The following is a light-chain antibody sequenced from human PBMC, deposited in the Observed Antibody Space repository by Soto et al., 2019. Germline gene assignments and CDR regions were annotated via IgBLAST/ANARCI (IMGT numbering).Light chain of an antibody. Sequence: EIVMTQSPATLSVSPGESATLSCRASQSVNTNLAWYQQKPGRAPRLLIHGASTRATGIPARFSGSGSGTEFTLNIISLQSEDFAVYYCQQYNNWPPHTFGQGTKLESK. CDR1: QSVNTN. J-gene: IGKJ2*01. V-gene: IGKV3-15*01. CDR3: QQYNNWPPHT. CDR2: GAS.